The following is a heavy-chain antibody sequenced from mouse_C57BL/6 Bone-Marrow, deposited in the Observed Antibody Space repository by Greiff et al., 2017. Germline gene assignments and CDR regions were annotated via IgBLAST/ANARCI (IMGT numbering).Heavy chain of an antibody. J-gene: IGHJ4*01. Sequence: QVQLQQSGPGLVQPSPSLSISCTASGFSLTSYGVHWVRQSPGKGLEWLGVIWSGGSNDYNAAFISRLSISKDNSKSQVFFKMNSLQADDTGVYYWARNPPDYWGQGTSVTVSS. CDR2: IWSGGSN. CDR1: GFSLTSYG. CDR3: ARNPPDY. V-gene: IGHV2-2*01.